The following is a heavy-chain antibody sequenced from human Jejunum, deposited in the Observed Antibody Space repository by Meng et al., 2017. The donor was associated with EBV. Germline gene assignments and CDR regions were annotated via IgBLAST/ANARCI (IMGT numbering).Heavy chain of an antibody. CDR2: ISHSGSA. CDR1: GGSISSGYW. J-gene: IGHJ4*02. Sequence: VSLEESGRGLVIPVGPLALSRAVCGGSISSGYWWSWVRQPPGKELEWIGEISHSGSAGYNPSLKSRVTITVDKSKNQFSLNLNSVTAPDTAVYYCAGASGNNYEGFDYWGQGTLVTVSS. V-gene: IGHV4-4*02. D-gene: IGHD1/OR15-1a*01. CDR3: AGASGNNYEGFDY.